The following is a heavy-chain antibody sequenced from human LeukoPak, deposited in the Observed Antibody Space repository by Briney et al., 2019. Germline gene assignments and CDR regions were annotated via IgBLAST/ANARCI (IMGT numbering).Heavy chain of an antibody. V-gene: IGHV3-74*01. Sequence: GGSLRLSCAASGFTFSSYWMHWVRQAPGKGLVWVSRINSDGSSTSYADSVKGRFTISRDNVKNTLYLQMNSLRAEDTAVYYCARGRAAAGTSLYYYYYYGMDVWGQGTTVTVSS. J-gene: IGHJ6*02. D-gene: IGHD6-13*01. CDR1: GFTFSSYW. CDR2: INSDGSST. CDR3: ARGRAAAGTSLYYYYYYGMDV.